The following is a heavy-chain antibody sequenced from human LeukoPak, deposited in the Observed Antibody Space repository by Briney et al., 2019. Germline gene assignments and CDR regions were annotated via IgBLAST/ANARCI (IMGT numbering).Heavy chain of an antibody. D-gene: IGHD2-21*02. V-gene: IGHV4-39*01. J-gene: IGHJ3*02. CDR1: GASISTTSYY. CDR3: ARVGIDCGGDCYYEAVDI. CDR2: IYYSGST. Sequence: SETLSLTCTVSGASISTTSYYWGWIRQPPGKGPEWIGSIYYSGSTYYNPSLKSRVTVSVDTSKNQFSLKLSSVTAADTAVYYCARVGIDCGGDCYYEAVDIWGQGTMVTVSS.